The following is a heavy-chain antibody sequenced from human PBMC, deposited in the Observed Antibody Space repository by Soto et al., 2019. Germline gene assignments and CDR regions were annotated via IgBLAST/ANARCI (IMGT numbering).Heavy chain of an antibody. CDR3: AKDRHDSRGLVTLFDY. J-gene: IGHJ4*02. D-gene: IGHD3-22*01. CDR2: ISGSGGST. CDR1: GFTFSSYA. V-gene: IGHV3-23*01. Sequence: GGSLRLSCAASGFTFSSYAMSWVRQAPGKGLEWVSAISGSGGSTYYADSVKGRFTISRDNSKNTLYLQMNSLRAEDTAVYYCAKDRHDSRGLVTLFDYWGQGTLVTVSS.